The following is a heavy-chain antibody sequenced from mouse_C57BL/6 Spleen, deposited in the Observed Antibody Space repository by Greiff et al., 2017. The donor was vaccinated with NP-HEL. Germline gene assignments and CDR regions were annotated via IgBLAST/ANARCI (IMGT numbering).Heavy chain of an antibody. CDR2: IYPGSGST. D-gene: IGHD2-5*01. J-gene: IGHJ1*03. Sequence: QVQLQQPGAELVKPGASVKMSCKASGYTFTSYWITWVKQRPGQGLEWIGDIYPGSGSTTYNEKLKSKATLTVDTSSSTDYMQLSSLTSEDSAVYYCAEQNYYSNYSWYFDVWGTGTTVTVSS. CDR3: AEQNYYSNYSWYFDV. V-gene: IGHV1-55*01. CDR1: GYTFTSYW.